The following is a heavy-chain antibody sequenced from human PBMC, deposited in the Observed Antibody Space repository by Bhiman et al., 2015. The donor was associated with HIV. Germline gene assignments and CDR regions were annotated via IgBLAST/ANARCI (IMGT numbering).Heavy chain of an antibody. J-gene: IGHJ4*02. CDR2: SDSDGSYT. Sequence: EVQLVESGGGLVQPGGSLRLSCVASGFTFSAYWMHWVRQAPGKGLVWVARSDSDGSYTTYADSVKGRFTISRDNAKNTLYLQMNSLRADDTAFYFCAKDGMWFRAERYFFDYWGQGTLVTVSS. D-gene: IGHD2-21*01. CDR1: GFTFSAYW. CDR3: AKDGMWFRAERYFFDY. V-gene: IGHV3-74*01.